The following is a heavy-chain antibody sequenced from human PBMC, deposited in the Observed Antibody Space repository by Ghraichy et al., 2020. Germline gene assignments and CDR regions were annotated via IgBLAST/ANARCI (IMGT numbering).Heavy chain of an antibody. V-gene: IGHV3-23*01. CDR2: ISGSGGST. Sequence: GESLNISCAASGFTFSSYAMSWVRQAPGKGLEWVSAISGSGGSTYYADSVKGRFTISRDNSKNTLYLQMNSLRAEDTAVYYCAKDRYLGRSVYWGQGTLVTVSS. CDR1: GFTFSSYA. CDR3: AKDRYLGRSVY. D-gene: IGHD3-10*01. J-gene: IGHJ4*02.